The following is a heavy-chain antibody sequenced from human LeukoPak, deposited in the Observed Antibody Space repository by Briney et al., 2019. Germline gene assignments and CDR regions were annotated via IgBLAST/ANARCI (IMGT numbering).Heavy chain of an antibody. CDR1: GFTFSIYW. CDR3: AGYNYGPPFDY. V-gene: IGHV3-74*01. Sequence: GGSLRLSCAASGFTFSIYWTHWVRQAPGKGLVWVSRISSDGTSTSYADSVKGRFTISRDNAKNTLYLQMNSLRAEDTAVYYCAGYNYGPPFDYWGQGTLVTVSS. D-gene: IGHD5-24*01. J-gene: IGHJ4*02. CDR2: ISSDGTST.